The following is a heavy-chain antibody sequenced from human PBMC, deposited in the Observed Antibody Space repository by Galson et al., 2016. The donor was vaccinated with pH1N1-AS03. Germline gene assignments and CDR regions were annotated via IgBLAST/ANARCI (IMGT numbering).Heavy chain of an antibody. V-gene: IGHV1-69*13. Sequence: SVKVSCKASGGNFRTHPISWVRQAPGQGLEWMGGIMPVFGPAKYAQKFQGRVTISADESTSTAYMELNNLRPEDTAVYYCATDHYETSDFREAWDYWGQGTPVTVSS. D-gene: IGHD3-22*01. CDR3: ATDHYETSDFREAWDY. CDR1: GGNFRTHP. J-gene: IGHJ4*02. CDR2: IMPVFGPA.